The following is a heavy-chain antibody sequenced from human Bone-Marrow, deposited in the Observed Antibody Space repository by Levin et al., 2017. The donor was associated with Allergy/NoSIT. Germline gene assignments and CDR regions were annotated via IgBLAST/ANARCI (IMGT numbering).Heavy chain of an antibody. CDR1: GFTVSSNY. Sequence: GESLKISCAASGFTVSSNYMSWVRQAPGKGLEWVSVIYSGGSTYYADSVKGRFTISRDNSKNTLYLQMNSLRAEDTAVYYCARGGGNIGDYWGQGTLVTVSS. CDR3: ARGGGNIGDY. J-gene: IGHJ4*02. V-gene: IGHV3-66*01. CDR2: IYSGGST. D-gene: IGHD2/OR15-2a*01.